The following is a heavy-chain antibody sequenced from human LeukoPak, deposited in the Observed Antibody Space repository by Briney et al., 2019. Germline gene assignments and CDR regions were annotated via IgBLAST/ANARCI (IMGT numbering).Heavy chain of an antibody. D-gene: IGHD3-9*01. CDR2: IRSKAYGGTT. Sequence: QTGGSLRLSCTASGFTFGDYAMSWVRQAPGKGLEWVGFIRSKAYGGTTEYAASVKGRLTISRDDSKSIAYLQINSLKTEDTAVYYCTRDFDWLLLDDAFDIWGRGTMVTVSS. V-gene: IGHV3-49*04. CDR3: TRDFDWLLLDDAFDI. CDR1: GFTFGDYA. J-gene: IGHJ3*02.